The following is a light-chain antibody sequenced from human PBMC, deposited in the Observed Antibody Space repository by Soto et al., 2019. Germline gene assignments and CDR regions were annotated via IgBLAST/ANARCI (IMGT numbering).Light chain of an antibody. CDR3: STWDASLNGVV. J-gene: IGLJ2*01. Sequence: QSVLTQPPSASGTPGQRVTISCSGSTSNIGGNAVNWYQQLPGTAPKLLIYNNNQRPSGVPDRFSGSKSGTSASLAISGLQSEDEADYYCSTWDASLNGVVFSGGTKLTVL. CDR2: NNN. CDR1: TSNIGGNA. V-gene: IGLV1-44*01.